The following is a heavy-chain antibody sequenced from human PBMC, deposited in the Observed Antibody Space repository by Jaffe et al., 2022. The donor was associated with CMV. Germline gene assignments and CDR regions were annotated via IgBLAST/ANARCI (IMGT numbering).Heavy chain of an antibody. Sequence: EVQLVESGGGLVQPGRSLRLSCAASGFTFDDYAMHWVRQAPGKGLEWVSGISWNSGSIGYADSVKGRFTISRDNAKNSLYLQMNSLRAEDTALYYCAKEYNDFWSGYYWNGMDVWGQGTTVTVSS. CDR1: GFTFDDYA. D-gene: IGHD3-3*01. CDR2: ISWNSGSI. J-gene: IGHJ6*02. CDR3: AKEYNDFWSGYYWNGMDV. V-gene: IGHV3-9*01.